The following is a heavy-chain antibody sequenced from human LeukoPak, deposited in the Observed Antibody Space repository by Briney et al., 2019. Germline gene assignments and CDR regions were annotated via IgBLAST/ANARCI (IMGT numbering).Heavy chain of an antibody. CDR2: IYTSGST. CDR1: GGSISSGSYY. Sequence: SQTLSLTCTVSGGSISSGSYYWSWIRQPAGKGLEWIGRIYTSGSTNYNPSLKGRVTISVDTSKNQFSLKLSSVTAADTAVYYCARDARGYYGMDVWGQGTTVTVSS. J-gene: IGHJ6*02. V-gene: IGHV4-61*02. CDR3: ARDARGYYGMDV.